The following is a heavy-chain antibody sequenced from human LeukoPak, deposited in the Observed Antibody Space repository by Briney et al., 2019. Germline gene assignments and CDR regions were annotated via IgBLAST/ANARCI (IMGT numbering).Heavy chain of an antibody. D-gene: IGHD4/OR15-4a*01. J-gene: IGHJ4*02. CDR3: AKARGATYGTYYFDY. Sequence: GGSLRLSCAASRFTFSSYAMNWVRQAPGKGLEWVSISGSGGDTYYADSVKGRFTISRDNSKNTLYLQMNSLRAEDTAVYYCAKARGATYGTYYFDYWGQGTLVTVSS. CDR1: RFTFSSYA. CDR2: ISGSGGDT. V-gene: IGHV3-23*01.